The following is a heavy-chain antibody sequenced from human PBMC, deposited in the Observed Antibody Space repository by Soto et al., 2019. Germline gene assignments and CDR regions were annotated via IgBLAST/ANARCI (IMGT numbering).Heavy chain of an antibody. J-gene: IGHJ4*02. D-gene: IGHD3-22*01. V-gene: IGHV1-2*02. Sequence: ASVKVSCKASGYTFTGYYMHWVRQAPGQGLEWMGWINPNSGGTNYAQKFQGRVTMTRDTSISTAYMELSRLRSDDTAVYYCARDATMIVVVPRAYFDYWGQGTLVT. CDR3: ARDATMIVVVPRAYFDY. CDR2: INPNSGGT. CDR1: GYTFTGYY.